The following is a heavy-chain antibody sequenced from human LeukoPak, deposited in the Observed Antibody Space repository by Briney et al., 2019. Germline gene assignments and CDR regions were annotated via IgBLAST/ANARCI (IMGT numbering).Heavy chain of an antibody. CDR2: IKQDGIEK. V-gene: IGHV3-7*01. CDR1: GFTFSSYW. J-gene: IGHJ4*02. CDR3: ARGSYDFWSGYPN. D-gene: IGHD3-3*01. Sequence: GGSLRLSCAASGFTFSSYWMSWVRQAPGKGLEWVANIKQDGIEKYYVDSVKGRFTIPRDNAKNSLYLQMNSLRAEDTAVYYCARGSYDFWSGYPNWGQGTLVTVSS.